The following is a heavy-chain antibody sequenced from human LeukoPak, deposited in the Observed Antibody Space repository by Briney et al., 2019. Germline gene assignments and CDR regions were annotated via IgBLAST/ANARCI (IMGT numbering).Heavy chain of an antibody. CDR2: ISAYNGNT. Sequence: ASVKVSCKASGYTFINYGVSWVRQAPGQGLEWMGWISAYNGNTNYAQKPQGRVTVTTDTSTNTAYMELRGLRSDDTAVYYCARDTGSGSAWSGGADYWGQGTLVTVSS. V-gene: IGHV1-18*01. CDR3: ARDTGSGSAWSGGADY. D-gene: IGHD6-19*01. J-gene: IGHJ4*02. CDR1: GYTFINYG.